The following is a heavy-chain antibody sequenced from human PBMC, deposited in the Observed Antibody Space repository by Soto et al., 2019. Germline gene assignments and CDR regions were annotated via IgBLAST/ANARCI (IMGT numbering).Heavy chain of an antibody. Sequence: GGSLRLSCEASGFTFSNYAMSWVRQSPGKGLEWVSTISAGGGSTYYADSVRGRFTISRDDSKNTLYLQMNSLRAEDTALYYCATRNGYSLYFVFDFWGRGTLVTVSS. CDR2: ISAGGGST. CDR3: ATRNGYSLYFVFDF. D-gene: IGHD4-17*01. J-gene: IGHJ4*02. V-gene: IGHV3-23*01. CDR1: GFTFSNYA.